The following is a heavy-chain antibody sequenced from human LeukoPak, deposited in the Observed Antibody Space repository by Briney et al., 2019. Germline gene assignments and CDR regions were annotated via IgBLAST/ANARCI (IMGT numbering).Heavy chain of an antibody. J-gene: IGHJ5*02. CDR2: ITDRGDQS. CDR1: GFTFTSDA. V-gene: IGHV3-23*01. D-gene: IGHD6-13*01. CDR3: TKAFSNSWQFDP. Sequence: GGSLRLSCAASGFTFTSDAMTWVRQAPGKGLEWVSSITDRGDQSYYADSVKGRFTISRDNSKNTLYLQMNSLRVEDTALYYCTKAFSNSWQFDPWGQGTLVTVSS.